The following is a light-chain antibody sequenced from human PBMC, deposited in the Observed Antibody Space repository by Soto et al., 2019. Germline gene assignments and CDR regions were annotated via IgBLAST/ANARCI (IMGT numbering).Light chain of an antibody. Sequence: DIQMTQSPSTLSASVGDRVTITSRASQSISSWLAWYQQKPGKAPKLLIYAASSLESGVPSMFSGSGSGTEFTLTISSLQPDDFATYYCQQYNSYWTFGQGTKVHIK. CDR1: QSISSW. CDR2: AAS. V-gene: IGKV1-5*01. J-gene: IGKJ1*01. CDR3: QQYNSYWT.